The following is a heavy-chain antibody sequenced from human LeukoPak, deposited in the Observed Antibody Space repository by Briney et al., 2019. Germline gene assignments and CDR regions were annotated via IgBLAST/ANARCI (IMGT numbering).Heavy chain of an antibody. CDR2: ISGSGGST. J-gene: IGHJ4*02. CDR1: GFTFSSYA. D-gene: IGHD5-12*01. Sequence: PGGSLRLSCAASGFTFSSYAMSWVRQAPGKGLEWVSDISGSGGSTYYADSVKGRFTISRDNSKNTLYLQMNSLRAEDTAVYYCAKDSAKWLRPFDYWGQGTLVTVSS. CDR3: AKDSAKWLRPFDY. V-gene: IGHV3-23*01.